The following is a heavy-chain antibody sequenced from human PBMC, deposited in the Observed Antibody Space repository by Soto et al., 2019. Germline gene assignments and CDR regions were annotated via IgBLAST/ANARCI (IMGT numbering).Heavy chain of an antibody. CDR3: AKGGYSYGYYSALYFAY. V-gene: IGHV3-30*18. J-gene: IGHJ4*02. CDR1: GFTFSSYG. CDR2: ISYDGSNK. D-gene: IGHD5-18*01. Sequence: QVQLVESGGGVVQPGRSLRLSCAASGFTFSSYGMHWVRQAPGKGLEWVAVISYDGSNKYYADSVKGRFTISRDNSKNTLYLKITSLRAEDTVVYYCAKGGYSYGYYSALYFAYWGKGTLVTVSS.